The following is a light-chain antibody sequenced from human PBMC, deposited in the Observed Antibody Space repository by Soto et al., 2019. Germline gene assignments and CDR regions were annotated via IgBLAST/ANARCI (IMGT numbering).Light chain of an antibody. CDR2: DDH. CDR3: APWDLTLSAGVV. Sequence: QSVLTQPPSVSAAPGQRVSISCSGGSSNIGKNSVSWYQQLPATAPKLLIYDDHQRPSGIPDRFSASKSGTSATLDITGLQPADEADYYCAPWDLTLSAGVVFGGGTKLTVL. J-gene: IGLJ2*01. V-gene: IGLV1-51*01. CDR1: SSNIGKNS.